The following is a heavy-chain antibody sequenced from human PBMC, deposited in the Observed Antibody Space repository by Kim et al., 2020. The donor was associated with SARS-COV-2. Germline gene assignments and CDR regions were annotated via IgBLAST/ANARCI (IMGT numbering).Heavy chain of an antibody. CDR3: VKAMDTGTTNYGMDV. V-gene: IGHV3-64D*06. CDR2: ISSNGGST. Sequence: GGSLRLSCSASGFTFNNYAMHWVRQAPGKGLEYVSAISSNGGSTYYADSVKGRFTISRDNSKNTLYLQMSSLRAEDTAVYYCVKAMDTGTTNYGMDVWGQGATVTVSS. CDR1: GFTFNNYA. J-gene: IGHJ6*02. D-gene: IGHD4-17*01.